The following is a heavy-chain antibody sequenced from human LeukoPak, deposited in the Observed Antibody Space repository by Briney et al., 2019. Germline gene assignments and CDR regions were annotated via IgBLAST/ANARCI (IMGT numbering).Heavy chain of an antibody. CDR3: ARVWVNCGSDCYVFDY. CDR2: INPNSGGT. Sequence: ASVKVSCTASGYTFTSYGISWVRQAPAQGLEWMGWINPNSGGTNYAQKFQGRVTMTRDTSISTVSMELSRLRSDDTAVYYCARVWVNCGSDCYVFDYWGQGTLVTVSS. CDR1: GYTFTSYG. V-gene: IGHV1-2*02. D-gene: IGHD2-21*02. J-gene: IGHJ4*02.